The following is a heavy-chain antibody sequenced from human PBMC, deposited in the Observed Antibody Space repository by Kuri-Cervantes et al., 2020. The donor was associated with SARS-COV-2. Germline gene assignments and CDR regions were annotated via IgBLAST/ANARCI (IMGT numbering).Heavy chain of an antibody. CDR1: GGSISSSSYY. D-gene: IGHD6-19*01. Sequence: SETLSLTCTVSGGSISSSSYYWGWIRQPPGKGLEWIGYIFYSGSTNYNPSLKSRVTILLDMPKNQFSLKLSSVTAADTAVYYCARQSEAGIAVAGPRYFDYWGQGTLVTVSS. CDR2: IFYSGST. J-gene: IGHJ4*02. CDR3: ARQSEAGIAVAGPRYFDY. V-gene: IGHV4-61*05.